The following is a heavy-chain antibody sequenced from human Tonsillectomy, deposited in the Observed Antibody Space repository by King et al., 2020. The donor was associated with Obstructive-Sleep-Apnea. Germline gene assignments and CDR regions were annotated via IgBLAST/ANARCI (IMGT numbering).Heavy chain of an antibody. CDR3: ARHQENYYDSSGKLYNWFDT. CDR2: IYPGDSDT. V-gene: IGHV5-51*01. CDR1: GYSFTSYW. J-gene: IGHJ5*02. D-gene: IGHD3-22*01. Sequence: DVQLVESGAEVKKPGESLKISCKGSGYSFTSYWIGWVRQMPGKGLEWMGIIYPGDSDTTYSPSFQGQVTISADKSISTAYLQWSSLKASDTAMYYCARHQENYYDSSGKLYNWFDTWGQGTLLTVSS.